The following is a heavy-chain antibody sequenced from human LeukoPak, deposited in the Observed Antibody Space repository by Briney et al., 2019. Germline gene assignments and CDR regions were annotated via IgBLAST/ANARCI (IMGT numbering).Heavy chain of an antibody. Sequence: ASVKVSCKASGYTFTGYYMHWVRQAPGQGLEWMGWINPNSGGTNYAQKFQGRVTVTRDTSISTAYMELSGLRSDDTAVYYCAREYSGSYSGSFDYWGQGTLVTVSS. J-gene: IGHJ4*02. CDR2: INPNSGGT. V-gene: IGHV1-2*02. CDR3: AREYSGSYSGSFDY. CDR1: GYTFTGYY. D-gene: IGHD1-26*01.